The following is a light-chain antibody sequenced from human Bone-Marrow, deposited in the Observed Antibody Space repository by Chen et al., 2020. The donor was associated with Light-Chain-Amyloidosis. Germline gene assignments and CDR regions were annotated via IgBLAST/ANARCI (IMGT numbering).Light chain of an antibody. CDR1: SSHVGGDNH. J-gene: IGLJ1*01. V-gene: IGLV2-14*01. CDR3: SSYTITNTLV. Sequence: HSALTQPASVSGSPGQSITISCPGTSSHVGGDNHVSWYQQHPDKAPKLMIYEVTNRPSWVPDRFSGSKSDNTASLTISGLQTEDEADYFCSSYTITNTLVFGSGTRVTVL. CDR2: EVT.